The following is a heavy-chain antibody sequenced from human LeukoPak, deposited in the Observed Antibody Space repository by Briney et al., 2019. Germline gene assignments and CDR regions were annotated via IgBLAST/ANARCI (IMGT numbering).Heavy chain of an antibody. CDR2: INHSGST. D-gene: IGHD6-19*01. CDR1: GGSFSGYY. J-gene: IGHJ4*02. CDR3: ARAVGYSSAPTDY. V-gene: IGHV4-34*10. Sequence: SETLSLTCAVYGGSFSGYYWSWIRQPPGKGLEWIWEINHSGSTNYNPSLKSRVTISVDTSKNTLYLQMNSLRAEDTAVYYCARAVGYSSAPTDYWGQGTLVTVSS.